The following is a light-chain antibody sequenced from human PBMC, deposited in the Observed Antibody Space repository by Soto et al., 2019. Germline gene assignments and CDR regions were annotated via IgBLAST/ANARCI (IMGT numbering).Light chain of an antibody. CDR3: QQYGRSPFT. Sequence: EIVLTQSPVTLSLSPGERATLSCRASQRITSNFLAWFQQKAGLAPRLLIYGASTRAGGVPDRFSGGGSGTDFVLNISRLEPQDFAVYYCQQYGRSPFTFGQGTKLQIK. J-gene: IGKJ2*01. CDR2: GAS. V-gene: IGKV3-20*01. CDR1: QRITSNF.